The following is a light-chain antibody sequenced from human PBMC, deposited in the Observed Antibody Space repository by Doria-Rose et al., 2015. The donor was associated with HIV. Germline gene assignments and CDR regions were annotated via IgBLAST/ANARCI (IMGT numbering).Light chain of an antibody. CDR3: HQCGTAWT. J-gene: IGKJ1*01. V-gene: IGKV3-20*01. Sequence: TQSPGTLSLSPGERATLSCRASQSFSSTYLAWYQQKPGQAPSLLIYDGSTSATGIPDRFSASGSGTDFTRTINRLEPEDFALYYCHQCGTAWTFGQGTKVEI. CDR1: QSFSSTY. CDR2: DGS.